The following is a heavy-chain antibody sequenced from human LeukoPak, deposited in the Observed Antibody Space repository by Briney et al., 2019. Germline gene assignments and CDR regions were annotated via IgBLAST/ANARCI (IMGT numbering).Heavy chain of an antibody. CDR3: AKDPQEYQLPSYYFDY. V-gene: IGHV3-23*01. CDR2: IDSTGAYT. D-gene: IGHD2-2*01. J-gene: IGHJ4*02. Sequence: GGSPRLSCAASGFTFSDYYMSWIRQAPGKGLEWVSAIDSTGAYTWYADSVKGRFTISKDSSKTILYLQMNSLRAEDTAVYYCAKDPQEYQLPSYYFDYWGQGTLVTVSS. CDR1: GFTFSDYY.